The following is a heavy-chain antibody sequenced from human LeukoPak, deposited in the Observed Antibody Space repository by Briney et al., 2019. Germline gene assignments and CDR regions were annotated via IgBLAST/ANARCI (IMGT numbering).Heavy chain of an antibody. CDR2: ISRRGDTT. J-gene: IGHJ4*02. Sequence: PGGSLRLSCGASGFTFSNYAMNWVRQVPRKGLEWLSGISRRGDTTYYTDSVKGRFTISRDNSNNTLYLQMNTLRADDTAVYYCSKATGPNSFRYIEYWGQGTLVTVSS. D-gene: IGHD3-9*01. CDR1: GFTFSNYA. CDR3: SKATGPNSFRYIEY. V-gene: IGHV3-23*01.